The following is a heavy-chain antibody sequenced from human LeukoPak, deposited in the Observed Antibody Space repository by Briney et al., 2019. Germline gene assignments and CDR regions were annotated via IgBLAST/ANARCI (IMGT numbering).Heavy chain of an antibody. Sequence: SETLSLTCTASGVSISSYYWNWIRQPAGKGLEWIGRIYTKGSTNYNPSLKSLVTMSVDTSEKQFSLKLSSVTAADTAVYYCARTPIYYYDNSGYYNWGQGTLVTVSS. D-gene: IGHD3-22*01. V-gene: IGHV4-4*07. CDR3: ARTPIYYYDNSGYYN. CDR2: IYTKGST. CDR1: GVSISSYY. J-gene: IGHJ4*02.